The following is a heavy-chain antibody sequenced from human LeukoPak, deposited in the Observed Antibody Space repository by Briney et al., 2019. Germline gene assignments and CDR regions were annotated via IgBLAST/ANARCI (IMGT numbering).Heavy chain of an antibody. V-gene: IGHV4-34*01. J-gene: IGHJ4*02. CDR1: GGSFSGYY. CDR3: ARSWPLIDY. Sequence: SETLSLTCAVYGGSFSGYYWSWIRQPPGKGLEWIGEINHSGSTNYNPSLKSRVTISVDTSKNQFSLKLSSVTAADTAVYYCARSWPLIDYWGQGTLVTVSS. CDR2: INHSGST.